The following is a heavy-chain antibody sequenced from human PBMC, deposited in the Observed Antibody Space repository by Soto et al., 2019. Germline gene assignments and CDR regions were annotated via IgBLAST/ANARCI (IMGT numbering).Heavy chain of an antibody. D-gene: IGHD6-19*01. CDR3: AREYQAVAYEAPMDV. J-gene: IGHJ6*02. Sequence: PGGSLSLSCAASGFTFSSYAMHWVRQAPGKGLEWVAVISYDGSNKYYADSVKGRFTISRDNSKNTLYLQMNSLRAEDTAVYYCAREYQAVAYEAPMDVWXQGTTVTVSS. V-gene: IGHV3-30-3*01. CDR1: GFTFSSYA. CDR2: ISYDGSNK.